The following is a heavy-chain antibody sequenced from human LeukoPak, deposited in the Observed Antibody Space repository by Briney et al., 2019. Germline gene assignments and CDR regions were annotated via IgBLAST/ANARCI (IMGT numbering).Heavy chain of an antibody. D-gene: IGHD3-3*01. V-gene: IGHV1-18*01. CDR2: ISAYNGNT. Sequence: ASVKVSCTASGYTFTSYGISWVRQAPGQGLEWMGWISAYNGNTNYAQKLQGRVTMTTDTSTSTAYMELRSLRSDDTAAYYCARCYYDFWSGYYKYFDYWGQGTLVTVSS. CDR1: GYTFTSYG. J-gene: IGHJ4*02. CDR3: ARCYYDFWSGYYKYFDY.